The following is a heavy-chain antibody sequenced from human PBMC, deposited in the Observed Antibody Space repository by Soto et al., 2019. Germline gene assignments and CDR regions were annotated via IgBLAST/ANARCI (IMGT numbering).Heavy chain of an antibody. CDR3: ARNPRTRVRNFDY. Sequence: SSETLSLTCAVSGGSISSSNWWSWVRQPPGKGLEWIGEIYHSGSTNYNPSLKSRVTISVDKSKNQFSLKLSSVTAADTAVYYCARNPRTRVRNFDYWGQGTLVT. CDR1: GGSISSSNW. V-gene: IGHV4-4*02. CDR2: IYHSGST. D-gene: IGHD6-6*01. J-gene: IGHJ4*02.